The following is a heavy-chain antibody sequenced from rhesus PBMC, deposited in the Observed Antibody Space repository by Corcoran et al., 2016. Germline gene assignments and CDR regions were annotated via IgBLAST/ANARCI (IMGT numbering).Heavy chain of an antibody. Sequence: EVQLVESGGGVVQPGGSLRLSCAASGFTFDDNALHCVRQAPGTVLELVSGFSGSGGSTDYAESVKGQFNIARDNAKNSLYLQMGSLRAEDTALYYCARATTVYGLDSWGQGVVVTVSS. J-gene: IGHJ6*01. CDR1: GFTFDDNA. CDR3: ARATTVYGLDS. D-gene: IGHD1-14*01. V-gene: IGHV3-201*01. CDR2: FSGSGGST.